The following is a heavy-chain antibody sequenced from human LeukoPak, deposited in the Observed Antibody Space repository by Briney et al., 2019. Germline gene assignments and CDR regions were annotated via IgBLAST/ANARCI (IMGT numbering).Heavy chain of an antibody. V-gene: IGHV3-21*01. Sequence: GGSLRLSCAASGFTFSSYSMNWVRQAPGKGLEWVSSISSSSSYIYFADSVKGRFTISRDNAKNSLYLQMNSLRAEDTAVYYCARDYGSGSYFDYWGQGTLVTVSS. J-gene: IGHJ4*02. CDR3: ARDYGSGSYFDY. D-gene: IGHD3-10*01. CDR1: GFTFSSYS. CDR2: ISSSSSYI.